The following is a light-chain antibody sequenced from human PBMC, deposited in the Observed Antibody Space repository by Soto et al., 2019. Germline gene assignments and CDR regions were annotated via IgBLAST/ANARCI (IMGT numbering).Light chain of an antibody. Sequence: EIVLTHSPATLSLSPWEIATLSCRASQSVSSYLAWYQQKPGQAPRLLIYEASNRATGIPARFSGSGSGTDFTLTISSLEPEDFAVYYSQQRSNWPQTFGQGTKVDIK. V-gene: IGKV3-11*01. CDR1: QSVSSY. CDR2: EAS. CDR3: QQRSNWPQT. J-gene: IGKJ1*01.